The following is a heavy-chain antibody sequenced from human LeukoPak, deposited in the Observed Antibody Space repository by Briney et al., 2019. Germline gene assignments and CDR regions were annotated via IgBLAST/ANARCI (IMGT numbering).Heavy chain of an antibody. D-gene: IGHD3-10*01. V-gene: IGHV3-30*01. Sequence: GGSLRLSCAASGFTFSDYAMHWVRQAPGKGLEWVSLISSGGTYEYYADSVKGRFTISRDNSKNTLYLQLNSLRAEDTAVYYCARDSTYYYDSGSSGPHYFDNWGQGTLVTVSS. CDR1: GFTFSDYA. CDR2: ISSGGTYE. CDR3: ARDSTYYYDSGSSGPHYFDN. J-gene: IGHJ4*02.